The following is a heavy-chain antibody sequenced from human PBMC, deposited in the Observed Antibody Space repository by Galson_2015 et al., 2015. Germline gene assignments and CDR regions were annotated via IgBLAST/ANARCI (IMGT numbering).Heavy chain of an antibody. V-gene: IGHV1-3*04. D-gene: IGHD3-10*01. CDR1: GYTFTTYS. Sequence: SVKVSCKASGYTFTTYSIHWVRQAPGQRLEWMGWISTGNGDTRYSQNFQGRVTITRDTSASTAYMELSSLRSEDTAVYYCARDLGFGEFDHWGQGTLVTVSS. CDR3: ARDLGFGEFDH. J-gene: IGHJ4*02. CDR2: ISTGNGDT.